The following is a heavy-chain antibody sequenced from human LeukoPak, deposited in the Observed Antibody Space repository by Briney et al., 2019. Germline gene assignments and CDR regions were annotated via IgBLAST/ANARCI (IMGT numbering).Heavy chain of an antibody. CDR3: ARGRGYSGYDSSYYFDY. V-gene: IGHV1-69*05. Sequence: SVKVSCKASGGTFSSYAISWVRQAPGQGLEWMGGIIPIFGTANYAQKFQGRVTITTDESTSTAYMKLSSLRSEDTAVYYCARGRGYSGYDSSYYFDYWGQGTLVTVSS. CDR1: GGTFSSYA. CDR2: IIPIFGTA. D-gene: IGHD5-12*01. J-gene: IGHJ4*02.